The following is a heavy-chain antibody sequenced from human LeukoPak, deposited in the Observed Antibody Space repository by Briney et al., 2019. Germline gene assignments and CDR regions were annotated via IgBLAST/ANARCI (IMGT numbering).Heavy chain of an antibody. V-gene: IGHV4-34*01. Sequence: SETLSLTCAVYGGSFSGYYWSWIRQPPEKGLEWIGEIYHSGSTKYNPSLKSRLTISVDTSKNQFSLKLSSVTAADTAVYYCARLDPRYCSGGSCYSVALAVIDYWGQGTLVTVSS. J-gene: IGHJ4*02. CDR3: ARLDPRYCSGGSCYSVALAVIDY. CDR1: GGSFSGYY. D-gene: IGHD2-15*01. CDR2: IYHSGST.